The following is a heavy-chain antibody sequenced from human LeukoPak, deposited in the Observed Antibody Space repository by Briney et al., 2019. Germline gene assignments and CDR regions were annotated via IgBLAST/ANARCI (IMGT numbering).Heavy chain of an antibody. Sequence: GESLKISCKASGYSFTTYWIGWVRQMHGKGLEWMAIIYPGDSDTRYSPSFQGQVTISADKSITTAYLQWSSLKASDTAMYYCAKRGATDWYHLDAFDIWGQGTMVTVSS. D-gene: IGHD3-9*01. J-gene: IGHJ3*02. V-gene: IGHV5-51*01. CDR3: AKRGATDWYHLDAFDI. CDR1: GYSFTTYW. CDR2: IYPGDSDT.